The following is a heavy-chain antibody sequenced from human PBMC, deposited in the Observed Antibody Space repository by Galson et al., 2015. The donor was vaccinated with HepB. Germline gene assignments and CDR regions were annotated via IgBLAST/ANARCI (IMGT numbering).Heavy chain of an antibody. CDR2: IKSKTDGGTT. D-gene: IGHD2-2*01. CDR3: TTDCSSTSCIADSYNWFDP. V-gene: IGHV3-15*01. J-gene: IGHJ5*02. Sequence: SLRLSCAASGFTFSNAWMSWVRQAPGKGLEWVGRIKSKTDGGTTDYAAPVKGRFTISRDDSKNTLYLQMNSLKTEDTAVYYCTTDCSSTSCIADSYNWFDPWGQGTLVTVSS. CDR1: GFTFSNAW.